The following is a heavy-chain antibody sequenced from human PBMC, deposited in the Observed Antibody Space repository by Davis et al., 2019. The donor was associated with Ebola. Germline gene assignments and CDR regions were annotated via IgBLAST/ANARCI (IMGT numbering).Heavy chain of an antibody. V-gene: IGHV4-31*03. D-gene: IGHD2-15*01. J-gene: IGHJ5*02. Sequence: SETLSLTCTVSGGSVSSGGYYWSWIRQHPGKGLEWIGYIYYSGSTYYKPSLKSRVTISVETSKNQCSLILSSVTAADTAVYYCARNEGCSGDTCYSNWFDPWGQGTLVAVSS. CDR1: GGSVSSGGYY. CDR3: ARNEGCSGDTCYSNWFDP. CDR2: IYYSGST.